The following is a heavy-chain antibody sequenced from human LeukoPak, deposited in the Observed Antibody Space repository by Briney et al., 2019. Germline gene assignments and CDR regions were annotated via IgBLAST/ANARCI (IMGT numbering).Heavy chain of an antibody. D-gene: IGHD2-8*01. CDR2: IKSKAAGGTT. J-gene: IGHJ4*02. CDR3: ATGDCTNGVCYDYDFDY. CDR1: GFTFSHAW. V-gene: IGHV3-15*01. Sequence: GGSLRLSCSSSGFTFSHAWMSWVRQAPGKGLEWVGRIKSKAAGGTTDFAAPVKGRFSISRDDSKNTLYLQMNSLKTEDTGVYYCATGDCTNGVCYDYDFDYWGQGTLVTVSS.